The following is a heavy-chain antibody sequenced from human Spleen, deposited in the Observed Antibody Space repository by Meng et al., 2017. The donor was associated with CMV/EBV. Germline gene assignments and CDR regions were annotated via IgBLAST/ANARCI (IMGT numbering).Heavy chain of an antibody. J-gene: IGHJ6*02. V-gene: IGHV1-69*02. CDR2: IIPILGIA. Sequence: SVKVSCKASGYTFTAHYFHWVRQAPGQGLEWMGRIIPILGIANYAQKFQGRVTITADKSTSTAYMELSSLRSEDTAVYYCARISTVTYGMDVWGQGTTVTVSS. CDR3: ARISTVTYGMDV. D-gene: IGHD4-11*01. CDR1: GYTFTAHY.